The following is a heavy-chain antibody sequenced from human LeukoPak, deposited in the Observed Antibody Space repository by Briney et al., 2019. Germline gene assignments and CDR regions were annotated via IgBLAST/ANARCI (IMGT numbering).Heavy chain of an antibody. CDR2: ISAYNGNT. D-gene: IGHD2-2*01. CDR3: ARDPGYCSSTSCLPGAPIDY. Sequence: GASVKVSCKASGYTFTSYGISWVRQAPGQGLEWMGWISAYNGNTNYAQKLQGRVTMTTDTSTSTAYMELRRLRSDDTAVYYCARDPGYCSSTSCLPGAPIDYWGQGTLVTVSS. V-gene: IGHV1-18*01. J-gene: IGHJ4*02. CDR1: GYTFTSYG.